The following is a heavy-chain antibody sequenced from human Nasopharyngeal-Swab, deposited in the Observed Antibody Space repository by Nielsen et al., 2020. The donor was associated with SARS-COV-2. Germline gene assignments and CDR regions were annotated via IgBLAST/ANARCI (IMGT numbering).Heavy chain of an antibody. J-gene: IGHJ4*02. Sequence: WIRQPPGKGLEWVASIRQDGGEIYYVDSVKGRFTISRDNAKNSLYLQMNSLRAEDTAVYYCARAIGALAAYWGQGTLVTVSS. CDR3: ARAIGALAAY. CDR2: IRQDGGEI. D-gene: IGHD2-15*01. V-gene: IGHV3-7*04.